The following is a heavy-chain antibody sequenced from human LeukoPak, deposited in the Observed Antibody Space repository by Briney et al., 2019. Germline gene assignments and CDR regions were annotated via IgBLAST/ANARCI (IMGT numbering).Heavy chain of an antibody. J-gene: IGHJ5*02. Sequence: ASVKVSCKASGYTFTSYYMHWVRQAPGQGLEWMGIINPSGGSTSYAQKFQGRVTMTRDTSTSTVYMELSSLRSEDTAVYYCARERYGSGSFPNWFDPWGQGTLVTVSS. CDR1: GYTFTSYY. V-gene: IGHV1-46*01. CDR3: ARERYGSGSFPNWFDP. CDR2: INPSGGST. D-gene: IGHD3-10*01.